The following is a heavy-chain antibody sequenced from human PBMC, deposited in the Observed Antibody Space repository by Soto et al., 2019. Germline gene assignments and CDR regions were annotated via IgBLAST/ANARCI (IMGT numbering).Heavy chain of an antibody. CDR3: ARDSDYYDSQFDY. CDR1: GGSVSSGSYY. V-gene: IGHV4-61*01. Sequence: SETLSLTCTVSGGSVSSGSYYWSWIRQPPGKGLEWIGYIYYSGSTNYNPSLKSRVTISVDTSKNQFSLKLSSVTAADTAVYYCARDSDYYDSQFDYWGQGTLVTVSS. CDR2: IYYSGST. J-gene: IGHJ4*02. D-gene: IGHD3-22*01.